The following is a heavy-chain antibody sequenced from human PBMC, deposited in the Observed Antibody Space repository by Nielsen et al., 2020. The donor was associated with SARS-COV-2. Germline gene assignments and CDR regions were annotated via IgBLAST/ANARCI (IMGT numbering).Heavy chain of an antibody. D-gene: IGHD3-22*01. CDR3: ARHGYYYDSSGFDY. CDR2: IYYSGST. J-gene: IGHJ4*02. CDR1: GGSISSGGYY. Sequence: LRLSCTVSGGSISSGGYYWSWIRQHPGKGLEWIGYIYYSGSTYYNPSLKSRVTISVDTSKNQFSLKLSSVTAADTAVYYCARHGYYYDSSGFDYWGQGTLVTVSS. V-gene: IGHV4-31*03.